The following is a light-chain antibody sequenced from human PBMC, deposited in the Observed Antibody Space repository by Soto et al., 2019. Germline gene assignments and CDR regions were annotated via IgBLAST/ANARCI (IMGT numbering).Light chain of an antibody. CDR1: SSNIGSNT. CDR3: AAWDESLNGRV. CDR2: SND. J-gene: IGLJ2*01. Sequence: QLVLTQPPSASGTPGQRVSFSCSGTSSNIGSNTVTWYSQFPGTAPKLLIYSNDQRPSGVPDRSSGSKSGTSASLAISGLQSEDEADYYCAAWDESLNGRVFGGGTQLTVL. V-gene: IGLV1-44*01.